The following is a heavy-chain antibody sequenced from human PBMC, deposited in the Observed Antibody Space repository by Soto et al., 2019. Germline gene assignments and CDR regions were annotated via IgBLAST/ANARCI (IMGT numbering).Heavy chain of an antibody. Sequence: QVHLQESGPGLVAPSGTLSLTCTLSGGSVRAPDWWNWVRQSPDKGLEWIAEVHISGHSNYNPSLRSRVSVSIDSSKNQFNLNLNSVTAADTAISYCARVRQGCSANNCYFDPWGQGTQVTISS. D-gene: IGHD1-1*01. CDR2: VHISGHS. CDR3: ARVRQGCSANNCYFDP. CDR1: GGSVRAPDW. J-gene: IGHJ5*01. V-gene: IGHV4-4*02.